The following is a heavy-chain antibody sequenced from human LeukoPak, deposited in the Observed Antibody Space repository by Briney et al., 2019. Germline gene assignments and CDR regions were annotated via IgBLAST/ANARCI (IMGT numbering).Heavy chain of an antibody. CDR2: IYYTGST. Sequence: SETLSLTCTVSGGSISSYYWSWIRQPAGKGLEWIGYIYYTGSTSYNPSLKSRVTISADTSKNEFSLKPNSVTAADTAVYYCASRKLGNDYWGQGTLVTVSS. D-gene: IGHD7-27*01. J-gene: IGHJ4*02. CDR3: ASRKLGNDY. CDR1: GGSISSYY. V-gene: IGHV4-59*01.